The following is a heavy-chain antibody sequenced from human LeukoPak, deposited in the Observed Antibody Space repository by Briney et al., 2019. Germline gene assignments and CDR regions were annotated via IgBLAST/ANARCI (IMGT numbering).Heavy chain of an antibody. CDR1: GFTFDDYA. CDR3: AKDRTVGASYWYFDL. J-gene: IGHJ2*01. CDR2: ISWNSGSI. D-gene: IGHD1-26*01. Sequence: GGSLRLSCAASGFTFDDYAMHWVRQAPGKGLEWVSGISWNSGSIGYADSVKGRFTISRDNAKNSLYLHMNTLRAEDTAIYYCAKDRTVGASYWYFDLWGRGTLVTVSS. V-gene: IGHV3-9*01.